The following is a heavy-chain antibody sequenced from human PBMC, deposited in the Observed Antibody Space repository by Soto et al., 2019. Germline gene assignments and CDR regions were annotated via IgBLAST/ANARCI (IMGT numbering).Heavy chain of an antibody. D-gene: IGHD3-3*01. V-gene: IGHV4-4*07. CDR3: ARDQNYDFWSGFHGMDV. J-gene: IGHJ6*02. CDR2: IYTSGST. CDR1: GGSISSYY. Sequence: SETLSLTCTVSGGSISSYYWSWIRQPAGKGLEWIGRIYTSGSTNYNPSLKSRVTMSVDTSKNQFSLKLSSVTAADTAVYYRARDQNYDFWSGFHGMDVWGQGTTVTVSS.